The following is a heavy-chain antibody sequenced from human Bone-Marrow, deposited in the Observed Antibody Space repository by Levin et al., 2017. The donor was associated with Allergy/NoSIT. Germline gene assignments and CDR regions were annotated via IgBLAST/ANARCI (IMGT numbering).Heavy chain of an antibody. CDR2: IFYSGTP. CDR1: GGSIGTHY. J-gene: IGHJ4*02. V-gene: IGHV4-59*11. CDR3: ARGENRYASATMY. Sequence: PSETLSLTCTVSGGSIGTHYWSWIRQPPGKGLEWIGFIFYSGTPTYNPSLGGRVSMSVDMSKHQFSLQVTSMGAADTAIYYCARGENRYASATMYWGRGILVTVSS. D-gene: IGHD6-19*01.